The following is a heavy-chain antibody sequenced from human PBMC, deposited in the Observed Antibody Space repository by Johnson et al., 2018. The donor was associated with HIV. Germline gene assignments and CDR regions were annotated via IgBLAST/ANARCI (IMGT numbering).Heavy chain of an antibody. CDR1: GFTFDDYA. CDR2: ISWNSGST. J-gene: IGHJ3*01. V-gene: IGHV3-9*01. CDR3: ARNDPAAGTGDAFDF. Sequence: VQLVESGGGLVQPGRSLRLSCAASGFTFDDYAMHWVRQAPGKGLEWVSGISWNSGSTGYADSVKGRFTISRDNSKNTLYLQMNSLRAEDTAVYYCARNDPAAGTGDAFDFWGQGTMVTVSS. D-gene: IGHD6-13*01.